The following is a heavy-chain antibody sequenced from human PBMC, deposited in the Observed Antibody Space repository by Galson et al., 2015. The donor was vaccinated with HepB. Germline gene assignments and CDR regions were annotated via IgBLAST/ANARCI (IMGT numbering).Heavy chain of an antibody. CDR1: GGTFSSYT. V-gene: IGHV1-69*02. CDR3: ASWPSSYYDSSGYSTAFDI. CDR2: IIPILGIA. Sequence: SVKVSCKASGGTFSSYTISWVRQAPGQGLEWMGRIIPILGIANYAQKFQGRVTITADKSTSTAYMELSSLRSEDTAVYYCASWPSSYYDSSGYSTAFDIWGQGTMVTVSS. J-gene: IGHJ3*02. D-gene: IGHD3-22*01.